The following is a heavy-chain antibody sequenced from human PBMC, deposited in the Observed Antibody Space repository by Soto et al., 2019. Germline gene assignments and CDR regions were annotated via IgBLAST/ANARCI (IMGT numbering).Heavy chain of an antibody. CDR3: AKGELSSLTGPIWFGELFAYFDY. J-gene: IGHJ4*02. D-gene: IGHD3-10*01. Sequence: GGSLRLSCAASGFTFSSYAMSWVRQAPGKGLEWVSAISGSGGSTYYADSVKGQFTISRDNSKNTLYLQMNSLRAEDTAVYYCAKGELSSLTGPIWFGELFAYFDYWGQGTLVTVSS. V-gene: IGHV3-23*01. CDR2: ISGSGGST. CDR1: GFTFSSYA.